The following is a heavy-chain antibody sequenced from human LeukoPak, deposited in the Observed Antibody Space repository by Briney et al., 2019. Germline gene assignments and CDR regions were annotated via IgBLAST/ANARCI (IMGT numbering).Heavy chain of an antibody. CDR1: GGTFSSYA. V-gene: IGHV1-69*13. D-gene: IGHD6-19*01. Sequence: GASVKVSCKASGGTFSSYAISWVRQAPGQWLEWMGGIIPIFGTANYAQKFQGRVTITADESTSTAYMELSSLRSEDTAVYYCARGFRRSSDEDAFDIWGQGTMVTVSS. CDR2: IIPIFGTA. J-gene: IGHJ3*02. CDR3: ARGFRRSSDEDAFDI.